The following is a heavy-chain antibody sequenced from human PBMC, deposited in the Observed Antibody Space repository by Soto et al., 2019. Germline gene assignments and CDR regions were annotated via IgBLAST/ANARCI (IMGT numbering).Heavy chain of an antibody. CDR2: ISSSSSYT. CDR3: ASFDYDHRGHPHTL. CDR1: EFTFSDYY. D-gene: IGHD4-17*01. J-gene: IGHJ4*02. Sequence: QVQLVESGGGLVKPGGSLRLSCAASEFTFSDYYMSWIRQAPGKGLEWVSYISSSSSYTNYADSVKGRLPIPRDNAKNSLALRTTSLTAADTAVYYCASFDYDHRGHPHTLWGEGTLVIVSS. V-gene: IGHV3-11*06.